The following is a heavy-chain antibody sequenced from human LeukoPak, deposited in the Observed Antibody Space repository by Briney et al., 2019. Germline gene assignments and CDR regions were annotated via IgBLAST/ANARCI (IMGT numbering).Heavy chain of an antibody. Sequence: SETLSLTCTVSGGSISGYYWSWIRQPPGKGLEWIGYIYYSGSTNYNPSLKSRVTISVDTSKNQFSLKLSSVTAADTAVYYCARSWQQWYFDYWGQGTLVTVSS. CDR3: ARSWQQWYFDY. CDR2: IYYSGST. J-gene: IGHJ4*02. D-gene: IGHD6-19*01. CDR1: GGSISGYY. V-gene: IGHV4-59*01.